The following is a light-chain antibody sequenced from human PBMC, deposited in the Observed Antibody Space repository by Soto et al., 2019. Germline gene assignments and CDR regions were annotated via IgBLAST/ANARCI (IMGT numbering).Light chain of an antibody. CDR2: GAS. CDR1: QSVSSSY. J-gene: IGKJ1*01. CDR3: QQRGNWPWT. V-gene: IGKV3D-20*02. Sequence: EIVLTQSPGTLSLSPGERATLSCRAGQSVSSSYLAWYQQKPGQAPRLLIYGASSRATGIPARFSGSGSGTDFTLTISSLEPEDFAVYYCQQRGNWPWTFGQGTKVEIK.